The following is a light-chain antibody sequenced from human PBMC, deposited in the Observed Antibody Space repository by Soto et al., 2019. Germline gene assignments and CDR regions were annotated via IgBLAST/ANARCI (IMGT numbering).Light chain of an antibody. Sequence: DIQMTQSPSTLSASVGDRVTITCRASQSISSWLAWYQQKPGKAPKLLIYDASSLESGVPSRFSGSGSGTDFTLTISSLQPDDFATYYCQQYNSYLYTFGQGTKREIK. CDR1: QSISSW. CDR3: QQYNSYLYT. J-gene: IGKJ2*01. CDR2: DAS. V-gene: IGKV1-5*01.